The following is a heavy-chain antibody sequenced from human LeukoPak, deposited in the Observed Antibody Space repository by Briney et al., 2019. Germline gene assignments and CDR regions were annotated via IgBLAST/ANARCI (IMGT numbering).Heavy chain of an antibody. CDR1: GYSISSGYY. V-gene: IGHV4-38-2*01. J-gene: IGHJ4*02. CDR3: ATRKGYGGIFDY. D-gene: IGHD4-23*01. Sequence: SETLSLTCAVSGYSISSGYYWGWIRQPPGKGLEWIGSIYHSGSTYYNPSLKSRVTISVDTSKNQFSLKLSSVTAADTAVYYCATRKGYGGIFDYWGQGTLVTVSS. CDR2: IYHSGST.